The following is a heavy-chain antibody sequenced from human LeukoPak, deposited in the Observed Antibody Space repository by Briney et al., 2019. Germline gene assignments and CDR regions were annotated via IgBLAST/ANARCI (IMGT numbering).Heavy chain of an antibody. V-gene: IGHV1-18*01. CDR2: INPNSGGT. CDR1: GGTFSSYA. Sequence: ASVKVSCEASGGTFSSYAISWVRQAPGQGLEWMGWINPNSGGTNYAQKLQGRVTMTTDTSTSTAYMELRSLRSDDTAVYYCATASSVIQHWGQGTLVTVSS. J-gene: IGHJ1*01. CDR3: ATASSVIQH.